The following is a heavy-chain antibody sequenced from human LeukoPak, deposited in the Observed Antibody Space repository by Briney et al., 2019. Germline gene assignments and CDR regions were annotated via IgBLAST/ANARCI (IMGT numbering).Heavy chain of an antibody. CDR3: ARVVTSGNGYYFDY. Sequence: SETLSLTCTISGGSISSSRYYWGWIRQPPGKGLEWIGSIYYSGSTYYNPSLKSRVTISVDRSKNQFSLKLSSVTAADTAVYYCARVVTSGNGYYFDYWGQGTLVTVSS. D-gene: IGHD4-23*01. CDR2: IYYSGST. CDR1: GGSISSSRYY. J-gene: IGHJ4*02. V-gene: IGHV4-39*07.